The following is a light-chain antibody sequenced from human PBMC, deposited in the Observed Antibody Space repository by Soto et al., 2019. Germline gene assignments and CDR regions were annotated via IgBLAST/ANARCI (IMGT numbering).Light chain of an antibody. CDR2: AAS. V-gene: IGKV1-39*01. Sequence: DIQMTQSPSSLSASIGDRVTITCRASQSISTYLNWYQQKQGEAPKLLIYAASNLQSGVPSRFSGSGSGMDFTLTISGLLRDDFATYYCQQSYSTPRTFGQGTKVEIK. J-gene: IGKJ1*01. CDR3: QQSYSTPRT. CDR1: QSISTY.